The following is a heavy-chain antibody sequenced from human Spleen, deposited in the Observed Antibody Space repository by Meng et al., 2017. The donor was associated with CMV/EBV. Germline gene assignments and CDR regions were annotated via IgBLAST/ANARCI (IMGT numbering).Heavy chain of an antibody. J-gene: IGHJ4*02. D-gene: IGHD3-22*01. Sequence: QVQLQQWGAGLLKPSETLSLTCAAYGGSFSGYYWSWIRQPPGKGLEWIGEINHSGSTNYNPSLKSRVTISVDTSKNQFSLKLSSVTAADTAVYYCARRQYYYDSSGYYWGQGTLVTVSS. CDR3: ARRQYYYDSSGYY. CDR1: GGSFSGYY. CDR2: INHSGST. V-gene: IGHV4-34*01.